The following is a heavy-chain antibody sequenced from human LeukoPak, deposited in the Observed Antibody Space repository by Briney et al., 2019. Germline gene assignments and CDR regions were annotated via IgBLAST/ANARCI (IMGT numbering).Heavy chain of an antibody. CDR1: GGSISSSSYY. CDR3: ARRPESSGWYYFDY. V-gene: IGHV4-39*01. Sequence: SSQTLSLTCAVAGGSISSSSYYWGWIRQPPGKGLEWIGGIYYSGSTYYNPSLKSRVTISVDTSKNQFSLKLSSVTAADTAVYYCARRPESSGWYYFDYWGQGTLVTVSS. J-gene: IGHJ4*02. D-gene: IGHD6-19*01. CDR2: IYYSGST.